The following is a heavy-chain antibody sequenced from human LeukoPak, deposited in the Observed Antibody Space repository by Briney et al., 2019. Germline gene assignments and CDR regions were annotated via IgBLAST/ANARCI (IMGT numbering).Heavy chain of an antibody. CDR2: ISYDGSNK. V-gene: IGHV3-30*18. CDR3: AKDLGEVDIVAAFDY. D-gene: IGHD5-12*01. J-gene: IGHJ4*02. Sequence: PGGSLRLSCAASGFTFSSYGMHWVRQAPGKGLEWVAVISYDGSNKYYADSVKGRFTISRDNSKNTLYLQKNSLRAEDTAVYYCAKDLGEVDIVAAFDYWGQGTLVTVSS. CDR1: GFTFSSYG.